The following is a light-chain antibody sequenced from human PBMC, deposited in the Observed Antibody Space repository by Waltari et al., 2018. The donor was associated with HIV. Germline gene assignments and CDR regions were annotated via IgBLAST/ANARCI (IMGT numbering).Light chain of an antibody. Sequence: EIVMTQSPATLSVSPGERGTLSCRTSQNVSSNLAWYQPKPGQAPRLLIYDASKRATGIPGSFSGSGSGTDFTLTISSLQSEDFAVYYCQKYNSWPRTFGQGTKVEIK. CDR3: QKYNSWPRT. CDR1: QNVSSN. J-gene: IGKJ1*01. V-gene: IGKV3-15*01. CDR2: DAS.